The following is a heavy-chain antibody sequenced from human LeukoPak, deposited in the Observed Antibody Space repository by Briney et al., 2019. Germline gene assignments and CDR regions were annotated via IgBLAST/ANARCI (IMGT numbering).Heavy chain of an antibody. V-gene: IGHV4-34*01. CDR3: ARGGGNYYFFSDRGRLDP. Sequence: SETLSLTCEVNNGSFSGYYWTWIRQSPGKGLEWIGEVSHSVTTNYNPSRKSRLTVSIDESKNHLSLTLTSVPSADTAVYFCARGGGNYYFFSDRGRLDPWGQGTLVTVSS. J-gene: IGHJ5*02. CDR2: VSHSVTT. CDR1: NGSFSGYY. D-gene: IGHD3-22*01.